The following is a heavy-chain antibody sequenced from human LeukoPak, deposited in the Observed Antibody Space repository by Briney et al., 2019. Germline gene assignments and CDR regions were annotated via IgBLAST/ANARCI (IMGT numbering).Heavy chain of an antibody. CDR1: GFTVSSNF. J-gene: IGHJ4*02. CDR2: IYGGGST. D-gene: IGHD1-14*01. V-gene: IGHV3-53*01. Sequence: GGSLRLSCAASGFTVSSNFMAWVRQAPGKGLEWVSVIYGGGSTFYADSVKGRSTISRDNSQNTMYLQMNGLRAEDTAVYYCAKYRTTNAPPRNFDYWGQGALVTVSS. CDR3: AKYRTTNAPPRNFDY.